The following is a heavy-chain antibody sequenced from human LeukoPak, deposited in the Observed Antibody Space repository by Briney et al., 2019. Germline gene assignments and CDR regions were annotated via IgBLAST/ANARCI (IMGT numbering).Heavy chain of an antibody. Sequence: GGSLRLSCAASGFTFSSYAMSWVRQAPGKGLEWVSAISGSGGSTYYADSVKGRFTISRDNSKNTLYLQMNSLRAEDTAVYYCAKDRLGGDSSGPLDYWGQGTLVTVSS. D-gene: IGHD3-22*01. J-gene: IGHJ4*02. CDR2: ISGSGGST. CDR1: GFTFSSYA. CDR3: AKDRLGGDSSGPLDY. V-gene: IGHV3-23*01.